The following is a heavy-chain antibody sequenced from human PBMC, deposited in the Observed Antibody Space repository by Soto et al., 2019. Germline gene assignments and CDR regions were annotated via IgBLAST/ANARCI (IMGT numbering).Heavy chain of an antibody. CDR1: GFTFSNYW. Sequence: EVQLVESGGNSVQPGGSLRLSCAASGFTFSNYWMHWVRQAPGKGLVWVSRINSDGSSTSYADSVKGQFTISRDNAKNTLYLQMNGLRAEDTAVYFCARDVHLQSFDSWGQGTLVTVSS. J-gene: IGHJ4*02. V-gene: IGHV3-74*01. D-gene: IGHD1-1*01. CDR3: ARDVHLQSFDS. CDR2: INSDGSST.